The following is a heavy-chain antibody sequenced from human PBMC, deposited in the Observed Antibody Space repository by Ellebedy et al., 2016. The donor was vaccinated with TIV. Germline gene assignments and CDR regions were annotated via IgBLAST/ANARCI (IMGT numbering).Heavy chain of an antibody. Sequence: GESLKISCAASGFTFSSYWMHWVRQAPGKGLVWVSRINSDGSSTSYADSVKGRFTISRDNAKNTLYLQMNNLRAEDTAVYYCARDSSGWEGYFDYWGQGTLVTVSS. CDR3: ARDSSGWEGYFDY. CDR1: GFTFSSYW. D-gene: IGHD6-19*01. CDR2: INSDGSST. V-gene: IGHV3-74*01. J-gene: IGHJ4*02.